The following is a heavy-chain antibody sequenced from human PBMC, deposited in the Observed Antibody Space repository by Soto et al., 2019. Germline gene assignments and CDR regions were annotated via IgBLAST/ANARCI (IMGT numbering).Heavy chain of an antibody. J-gene: IGHJ3*02. Sequence: SVTLSLTCTVFCGSISSYYCSWIRQHPGKGLEWIGYIYYSGSTNYNPSLKSRVTISVDTSKNQFSLKLSSVTAADTAVYYCAIVIYDYVWGTVNAFDIWGQGTMVTVSS. D-gene: IGHD3-16*01. CDR3: AIVIYDYVWGTVNAFDI. V-gene: IGHV4-59*01. CDR1: CGSISSYY. CDR2: IYYSGST.